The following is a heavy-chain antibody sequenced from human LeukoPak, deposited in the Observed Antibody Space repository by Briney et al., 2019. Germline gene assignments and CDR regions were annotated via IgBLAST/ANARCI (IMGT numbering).Heavy chain of an antibody. CDR2: IKSKTDGGTT. V-gene: IGHV3-15*01. J-gene: IGHJ4*02. CDR3: TTGYCSGGSCRFDY. Sequence: GGSLRLSCAASGFTFSSYAMSWVRQAPGKGLEWVGRIKSKTDGGTTDYAAPVKGRFTISRDDSKNTLYLQMNSLKTEDTAVYYCTTGYCSGGSCRFDYWGQGTLVTVSS. CDR1: GFTFSSYA. D-gene: IGHD2-15*01.